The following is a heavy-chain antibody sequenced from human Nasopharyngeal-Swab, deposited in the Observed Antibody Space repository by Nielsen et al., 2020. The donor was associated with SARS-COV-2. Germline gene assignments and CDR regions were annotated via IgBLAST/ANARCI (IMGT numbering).Heavy chain of an antibody. V-gene: IGHV1-18*01. J-gene: IGHJ6*02. CDR2: INANSGGT. CDR1: GYTFTSYG. CDR3: ARGPYTSGWYGPVFYGLDV. Sequence: ASVKVSCKASGYTFTSYGISWVRQAPGQGLEWMGWINANSGGTTYAQKFQGRVAMTRDTSTSTVYIELSSLRSDDTAVYYCARGPYTSGWYGPVFYGLDVWGQGTTVTVSS. D-gene: IGHD6-19*01.